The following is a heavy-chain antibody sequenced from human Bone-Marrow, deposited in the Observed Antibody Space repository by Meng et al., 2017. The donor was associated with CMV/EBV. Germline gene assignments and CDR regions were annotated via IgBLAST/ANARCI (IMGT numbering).Heavy chain of an antibody. Sequence: SETLSLTCAVYGGSFSGYYWSWMRQPPGKGLEWSGEINHSGSTNYNPSLKRRLTISVDTSKNQFSLKLSSVTAADTAVYYCARGGLYSSSWYRGHYYYYGMDVWGQGTTVTVSS. CDR1: GGSFSGYY. CDR2: INHSGST. CDR3: ARGGLYSSSWYRGHYYYYGMDV. D-gene: IGHD6-13*01. J-gene: IGHJ6*02. V-gene: IGHV4-34*01.